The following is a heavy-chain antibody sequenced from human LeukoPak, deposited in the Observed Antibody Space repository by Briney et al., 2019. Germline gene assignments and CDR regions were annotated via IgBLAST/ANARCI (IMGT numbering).Heavy chain of an antibody. Sequence: PGGSLRLSCAASGFTFSSYGMHWVPQAPGKGLEWVVVIWYDGSNKYYADSVKGRFTIPRDNSKNTLYLQMNSLRVDDKAVYDCERDGGDYSDDRLHHNRDYGGRGTLVTVSS. J-gene: IGHJ4*02. CDR3: ERDGGDYSDDRLHHNRDY. V-gene: IGHV3-33*01. CDR2: IWYDGSNK. D-gene: IGHD4-17*01. CDR1: GFTFSSYG.